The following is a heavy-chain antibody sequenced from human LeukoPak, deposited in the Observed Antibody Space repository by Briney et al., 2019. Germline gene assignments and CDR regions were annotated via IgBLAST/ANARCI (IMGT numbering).Heavy chain of an antibody. CDR2: IYYSGST. CDR3: SHYSVDIVATIRGADY. D-gene: IGHD5-12*01. CDR1: GGSISSSSYY. J-gene: IGHJ4*02. Sequence: PSETLSLTCTVSGGSISSSSYYWGWIRQPPGKGLEWIGSIYYSGSTYYNPSLKSRVTISVDTSKNQFSLKLSSVTAADTAVYYCSHYSVDIVATIRGADYWGQGTLVTVSS. V-gene: IGHV4-39*01.